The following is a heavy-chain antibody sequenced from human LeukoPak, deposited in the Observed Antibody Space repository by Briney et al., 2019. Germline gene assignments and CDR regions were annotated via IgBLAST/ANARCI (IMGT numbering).Heavy chain of an antibody. Sequence: GGSLRLSCAASGFAFTTYWMHWVRQAPGKGLVWVSRINTDETIANYADSVTGRFTISRDNAKNTLHLQMNSLRVEDTAVYYCARGVAGSGSYYNVGFDFRGQGALVTVSS. CDR1: GFAFTTYW. D-gene: IGHD3-10*01. V-gene: IGHV3-74*01. CDR2: INTDETIA. J-gene: IGHJ4*02. CDR3: ARGVAGSGSYYNVGFDF.